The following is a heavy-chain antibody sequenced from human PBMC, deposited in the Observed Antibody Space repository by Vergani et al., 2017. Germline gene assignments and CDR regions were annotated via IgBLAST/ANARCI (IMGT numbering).Heavy chain of an antibody. CDR2: ISYDGSNK. J-gene: IGHJ4*02. CDR3: ARDEVAGTLEGGWFDY. D-gene: IGHD6-19*01. Sequence: QVQLVESGGGVVQPGRSLRLSCAASGFTFSSYAMHWVRQAPGKGLEWVAVISYDGSNKYYADSVKGRFTISRDNSKTTLYLQMNSLRAEDTAVYYCARDEVAGTLEGGWFDYWGQGTLVTVSS. CDR1: GFTFSSYA. V-gene: IGHV3-30-3*01.